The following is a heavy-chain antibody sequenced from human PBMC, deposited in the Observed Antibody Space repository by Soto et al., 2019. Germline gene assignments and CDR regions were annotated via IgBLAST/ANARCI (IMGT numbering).Heavy chain of an antibody. CDR2: IYYSGST. D-gene: IGHD1-7*01. CDR3: ARDPTGTTWFDP. V-gene: IGHV4-59*01. CDR1: GGSISIYY. Sequence: SGTLSLTCTVCGGSISIYYWSWIWQPPGKGLEWIGYIYYSGSTNYNPSLKSRVTISVDTSKNQFSLKLSSVTAADTAVYYCARDPTGTTWFDPWGQGTLVTVSS. J-gene: IGHJ5*02.